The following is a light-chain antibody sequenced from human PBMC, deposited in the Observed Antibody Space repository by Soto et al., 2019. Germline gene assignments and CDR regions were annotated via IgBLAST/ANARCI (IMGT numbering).Light chain of an antibody. CDR2: KNN. CDR1: SSNIGSNY. J-gene: IGLJ1*01. CDR3: AAWDDTLTGLYV. Sequence: QSVLTQPPSASGTPGQRVTISCSGTSSNIGSNYVFWYQHLPGMAPKLLIYKNNQRPSGVPDRFSASKSGTSASLAISGLRTEDEAHYNCAAWDDTLTGLYVFGTGTKVTVL. V-gene: IGLV1-47*01.